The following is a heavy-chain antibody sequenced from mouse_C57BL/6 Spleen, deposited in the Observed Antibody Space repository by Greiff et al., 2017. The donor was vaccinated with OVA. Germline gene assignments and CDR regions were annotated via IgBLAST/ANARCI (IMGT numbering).Heavy chain of an antibody. CDR2: IWSGGST. V-gene: IGHV2-2*01. CDR1: GFSLTSYG. D-gene: IGHD2-1*01. CDR3: ARNRNYPYYFDY. J-gene: IGHJ2*01. Sequence: VKLQESGPGLVQPSQSLSITCTVSGFSLTSYGVHWVRQSPGKGLEWLGVIWSGGSTDYNAAFISRLSISKDNSKSQVFFKMNSLQADDTAIYYCARNRNYPYYFDYWGQGTTLTVSS.